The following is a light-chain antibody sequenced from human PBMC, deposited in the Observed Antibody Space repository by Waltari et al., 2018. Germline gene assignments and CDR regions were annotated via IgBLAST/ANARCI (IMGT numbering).Light chain of an antibody. V-gene: IGLV2-14*01. CDR1: NSDVGDYNY. Sequence: QSALTQPASVSGSPGQSITISCTGTNSDVGDYNYVSWYQQHPGKAPKLMIYEVSNWPSGVSNRFSGSKSGNTASLTISGLQAEDEADYYCSSYTSSSDLVVFGGGTKVTVL. CDR3: SSYTSSSDLVV. J-gene: IGLJ2*01. CDR2: EVS.